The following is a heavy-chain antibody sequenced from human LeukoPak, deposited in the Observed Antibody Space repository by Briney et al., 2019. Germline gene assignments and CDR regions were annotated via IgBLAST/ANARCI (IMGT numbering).Heavy chain of an antibody. CDR3: ARRLTQYDCFDP. V-gene: IGHV6-1*01. CDR2: TYYRSTWYN. J-gene: IGHJ5*02. Sequence: SQTLSLTCAISGDIVSSNSVTWNWIRQSPSRGLEWLGRTYYRSTWYNDYGVSVRGRITVNPDTSKNQFPLHLNSVTPEDTAVYYCARRLTQYDCFDPWGQGILVTVSS. D-gene: IGHD2-2*01. CDR1: GDIVSSNSVT.